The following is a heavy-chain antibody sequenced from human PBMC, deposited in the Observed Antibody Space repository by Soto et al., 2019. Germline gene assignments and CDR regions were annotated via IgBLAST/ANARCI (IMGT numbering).Heavy chain of an antibody. J-gene: IGHJ6*02. V-gene: IGHV3-23*01. CDR1: GFTFSSYA. CDR3: SIEGSSYYAMDV. CDR2: ISGTGGST. D-gene: IGHD2-2*01. Sequence: PGGSLRLSCAASGFTFSSYAMSWVRQAPGKGLEWVSVISGTGGSTKYADSVKGRFTISRDNSEKTLYLQMNSLRAEDTAVYYCSIEGSSYYAMDVWGQGTSVTVSS.